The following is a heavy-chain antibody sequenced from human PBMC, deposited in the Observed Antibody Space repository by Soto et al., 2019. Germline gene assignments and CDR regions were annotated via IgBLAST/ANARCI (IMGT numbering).Heavy chain of an antibody. Sequence: GGSLRLSCSASGFTFSSYAMHWVRQAPGKGLEYVSAISSNGGSTYYADSVKGRFTISRDNSKNTLYLQMSSLRAEDTAVYYCVKDSLNYGGNPTPNCFDYWGQGTLVTVSS. CDR2: ISSNGGST. CDR3: VKDSLNYGGNPTPNCFDY. V-gene: IGHV3-64D*06. CDR1: GFTFSSYA. D-gene: IGHD4-17*01. J-gene: IGHJ4*02.